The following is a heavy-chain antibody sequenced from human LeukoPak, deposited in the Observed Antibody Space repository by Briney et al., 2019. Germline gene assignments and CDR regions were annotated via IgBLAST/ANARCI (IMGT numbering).Heavy chain of an antibody. Sequence: ASVKVSCKTSGYSFTSQDMHWVRQAPGQRLEWVGCISPDNGNAQYSQEFQGRVTITRDTSARTAYMELSSLRSEDMAVYYCARDFYSSGFDYWGQGTLVTVSS. V-gene: IGHV1-3*03. D-gene: IGHD6-19*01. CDR3: ARDFYSSGFDY. J-gene: IGHJ4*02. CDR2: ISPDNGNA. CDR1: GYSFTSQD.